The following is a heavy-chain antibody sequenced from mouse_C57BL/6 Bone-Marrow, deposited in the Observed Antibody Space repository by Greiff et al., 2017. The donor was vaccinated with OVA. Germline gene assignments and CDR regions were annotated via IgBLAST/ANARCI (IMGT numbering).Heavy chain of an antibody. D-gene: IGHD3-1*01. CDR3: KGLTFYAMDY. J-gene: IGHJ4*01. CDR2: IDPENGDT. V-gene: IGHV14-4*01. CDR1: GFNIKDDY. Sequence: EVKLQQSGAELVRPGASVKLSCTASGFNIKDDYMHWVKQRPEQGLEWIGWIDPENGDTEYASKFQGKATITADTSSNTAYLQLSSLTSEDTAVYYCKGLTFYAMDYWGQGTSVTVSS.